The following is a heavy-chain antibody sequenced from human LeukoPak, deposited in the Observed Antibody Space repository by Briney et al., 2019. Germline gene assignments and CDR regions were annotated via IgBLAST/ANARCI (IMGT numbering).Heavy chain of an antibody. V-gene: IGHV1-24*01. CDR3: ATLPRGHLFDS. CDR2: FVPEDGET. D-gene: IGHD3-10*01. J-gene: IGHJ4*02. Sequence: ASVKVSCKLSGDTLTELSMPWVRQSPGKGLEWMGGFVPEDGETIYAQKFQGRVTMTEDTSTDTAYMELSSLRSDDTAVYFCATLPRGHLFDSWGQGTLVTVSS. CDR1: GDTLTELS.